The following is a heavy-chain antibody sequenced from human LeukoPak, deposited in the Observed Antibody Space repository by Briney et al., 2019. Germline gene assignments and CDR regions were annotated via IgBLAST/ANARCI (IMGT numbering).Heavy chain of an antibody. CDR2: ISAYNGNT. J-gene: IGHJ4*02. CDR1: GYTFTSYG. CDR3: ARRGSLYSSSSGLDY. D-gene: IGHD6-6*01. Sequence: GASVKVSCKASGYTFTSYGISWVRQAPGQGLEWMGWISAYNGNTNYAQKLQGRVTMTTDTSTGTAYMELRSLRSDDTAVYYCARRGSLYSSSSGLDYWGQGTLVTVSS. V-gene: IGHV1-18*01.